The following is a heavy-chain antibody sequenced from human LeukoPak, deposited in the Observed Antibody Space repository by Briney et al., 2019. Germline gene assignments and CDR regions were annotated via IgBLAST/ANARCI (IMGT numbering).Heavy chain of an antibody. V-gene: IGHV1-69*04. CDR3: ATGGINHFDSSGYYNF. D-gene: IGHD3-22*01. CDR1: GGTFTNYA. Sequence: GASVKFSCKASGGTFTNYAFTWVRQAPGQGLEWMGRIIPMFGITNYAQKFQGSVTITADKSSDTTYMELSSLRSEDAAMYYCATGGINHFDSSGYYNFWGQGTLVTVSS. CDR2: IIPMFGIT. J-gene: IGHJ4*02.